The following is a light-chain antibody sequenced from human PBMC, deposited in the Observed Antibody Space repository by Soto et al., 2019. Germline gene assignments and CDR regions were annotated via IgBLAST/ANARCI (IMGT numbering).Light chain of an antibody. CDR2: KAS. Sequence: DIQIPQSPSSLSASVGDRVTITCRASQSISSWLAWYQQKPGKAPKLLIYKASTLKSGVPSRFSGSGSGTEFTLTISSLQPDDFATYYCQQYNSYSRTFGQGTKVDIK. J-gene: IGKJ1*01. CDR3: QQYNSYSRT. V-gene: IGKV1-5*03. CDR1: QSISSW.